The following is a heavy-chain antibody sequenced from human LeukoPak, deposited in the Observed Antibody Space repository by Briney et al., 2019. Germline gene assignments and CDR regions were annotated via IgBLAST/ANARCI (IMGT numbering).Heavy chain of an antibody. CDR3: AKESRGWYFDY. J-gene: IGHJ4*02. Sequence: ASVNVSCKTSGYTFTGDFIHWVRQASGQGLEGMGWINPDSGGTNFAQKFQGRVTVSRDTSISTAYMELSRLRSDDTAVYYCAKESRGWYFDYWGQGTLVTVSS. D-gene: IGHD6-19*01. CDR2: INPDSGGT. V-gene: IGHV1-2*02. CDR1: GYTFTGDF.